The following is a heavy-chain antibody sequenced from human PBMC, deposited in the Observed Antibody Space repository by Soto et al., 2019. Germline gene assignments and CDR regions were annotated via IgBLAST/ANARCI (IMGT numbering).Heavy chain of an antibody. V-gene: IGHV4-4*02. CDR1: GGSITGDNW. CDR3: ATQGFYRMGV. J-gene: IGHJ6*02. CDR2: IHHSGAT. Sequence: TSETRSLTCAVSGGSITGDNWWSWVRQPPGKGLEWIGEIHHSGATNYNPSLKSRVTISVDKSKNQFSLKLNSVTAADAAMFYCATQGFYRMGVWGRGTTVT.